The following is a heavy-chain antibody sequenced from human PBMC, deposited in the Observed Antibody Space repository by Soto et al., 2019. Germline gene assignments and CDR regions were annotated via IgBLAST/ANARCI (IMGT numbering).Heavy chain of an antibody. Sequence: ASVKVSCKASGYTFTSYAMHWVRQAPGQRLEWMGWINAGNGNTKYSQKFQGRVTITRDTSASTAYMELSSLRSEDTAVYYCARFARSDTIDFWSGYSPNDYWGQGTLVTVSS. J-gene: IGHJ4*02. CDR2: INAGNGNT. V-gene: IGHV1-3*01. CDR1: GYTFTSYA. CDR3: ARFARSDTIDFWSGYSPNDY. D-gene: IGHD3-3*01.